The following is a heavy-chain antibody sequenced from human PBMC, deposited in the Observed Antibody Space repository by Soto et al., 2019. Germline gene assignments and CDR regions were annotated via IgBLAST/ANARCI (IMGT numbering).Heavy chain of an antibody. J-gene: IGHJ4*02. CDR2: ICYTGTT. CDR1: GGSINYNSYH. Sequence: QLQLQESGPGLVKPSETLSLTCSVSGGSINYNSYHWGWIRQPPGQGLEWIGSICYTGTTFYNPSLEGRVTMSVDTSKNSFSLHLTSVTAADTAVYFCARLVVVAPVANVWGQGTLVTVSS. CDR3: ARLVVVAPVANV. V-gene: IGHV4-39*02. D-gene: IGHD2-2*01.